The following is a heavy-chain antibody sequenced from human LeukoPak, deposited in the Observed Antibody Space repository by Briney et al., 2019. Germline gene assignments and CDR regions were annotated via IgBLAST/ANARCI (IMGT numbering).Heavy chain of an antibody. D-gene: IGHD1-14*01. V-gene: IGHV1-69*06. J-gene: IGHJ4*02. Sequence: SVKVSCKASGGTFITYGVSWVRQARGQGLEWMGNIIPNFGTSNSAQKFQGRVTITADKFRNTAYMELSSLTSEDTAVYFCARGNRPTQYYFDYWGQGTLVTVSS. CDR3: ARGNRPTQYYFDY. CDR1: GGTFITYG. CDR2: IIPNFGTS.